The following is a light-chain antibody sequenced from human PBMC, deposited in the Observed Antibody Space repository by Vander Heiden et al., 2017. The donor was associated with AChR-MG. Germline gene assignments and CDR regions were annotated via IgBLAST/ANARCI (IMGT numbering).Light chain of an antibody. J-gene: IGKJ1*01. CDR2: AAS. CDR1: QSISNY. Sequence: DIQMTQSPSSLSASIGDRITITCRTSQSISNYLNWYQQKPGKTPKVLIYAASSLQSGVPSRFVGSESGTDFTLTITRLQPEDFATYYCQQTDSSPPTFGQGTKVEIK. V-gene: IGKV1-39*01. CDR3: QQTDSSPPT.